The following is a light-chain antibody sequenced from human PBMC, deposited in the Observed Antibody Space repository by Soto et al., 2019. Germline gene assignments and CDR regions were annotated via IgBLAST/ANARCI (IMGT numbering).Light chain of an antibody. CDR1: QSLVHSDGNTY. Sequence: DVVMTQSPLSLHVPLGQPASISCRSSQSLVHSDGNTYLNGFQQRPGQPPRRLMKTVSNVDSGLPDRFSSSVSGTVFTLKRKRVEAGDVGVYYYMQGTRWSLTFGQGTNVQIK. CDR3: MQGTRWSLT. J-gene: IGKJ1*01. V-gene: IGKV2-30*02. CDR2: TVS.